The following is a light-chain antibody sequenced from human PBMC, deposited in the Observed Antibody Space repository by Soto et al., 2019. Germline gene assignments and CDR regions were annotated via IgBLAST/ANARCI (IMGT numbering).Light chain of an antibody. J-gene: IGKJ3*01. CDR1: QGISSN. V-gene: IGKV3-15*01. Sequence: MTQSPSTLSASVGDRVTITCRASQGISSNLAWYQQKPGQAPRLLIFGASSRATGIPARFSGSGSGTEFTLTISSLQSEDFAVYYCQHYNKWPFTFGPGTKVDIK. CDR3: QHYNKWPFT. CDR2: GAS.